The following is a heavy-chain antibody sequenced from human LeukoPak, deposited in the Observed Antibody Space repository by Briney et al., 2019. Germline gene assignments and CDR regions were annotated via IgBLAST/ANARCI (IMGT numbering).Heavy chain of an antibody. D-gene: IGHD3-22*01. V-gene: IGHV4-61*01. CDR2: IYYSGST. J-gene: IGHJ1*01. Sequence: SETLSLTCTVSGGSISSSSYYWSWIRQPPGKGLEWIGYIYYSGSTNYNPSLKSRVTISVDTSKNQFSLKLSSVTAADTAVYYCARLKYYYDSSGSRAEYFQHWGQGTLVTASS. CDR3: ARLKYYYDSSGSRAEYFQH. CDR1: GGSISSSSYY.